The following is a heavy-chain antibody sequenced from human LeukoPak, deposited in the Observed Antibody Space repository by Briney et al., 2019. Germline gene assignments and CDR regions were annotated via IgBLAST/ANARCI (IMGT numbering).Heavy chain of an antibody. CDR3: AKDTDSNPSDAFDI. D-gene: IGHD4-11*01. J-gene: IGHJ3*02. CDR2: ISWNSGSI. CDR1: GFTFDDYA. V-gene: IGHV3-9*01. Sequence: GGSLRLSCAASGFTFDDYAIHWVRQAPGKGLEWVSGISWNSGSIGYADSVKGRFTISRDNAKNSLYLQMNSLRAEDTALYYCAKDTDSNPSDAFDIWRQGTMVTVSS.